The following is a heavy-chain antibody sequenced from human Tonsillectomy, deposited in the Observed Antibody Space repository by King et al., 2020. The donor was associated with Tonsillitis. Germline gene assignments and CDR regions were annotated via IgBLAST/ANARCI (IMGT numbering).Heavy chain of an antibody. D-gene: IGHD5-18*01. J-gene: IGHJ4*02. Sequence: QVQLVESGADVKKPGASVKVSCKASGYTFTSYDINWVRHATGQGLEWIGWMNPNMGNTCSAQKFQCSVTMTRNTSISTAYMELGSLRSEDTAVYYCARVVSSGYSYGFGEWGQGTLVTVSS. V-gene: IGHV1-8*01. CDR3: ARVVSSGYSYGFGE. CDR1: GYTFTSYD. CDR2: MNPNMGNT.